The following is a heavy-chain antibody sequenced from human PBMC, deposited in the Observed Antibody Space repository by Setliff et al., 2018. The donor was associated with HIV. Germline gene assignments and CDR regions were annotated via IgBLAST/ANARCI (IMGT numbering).Heavy chain of an antibody. CDR2: MSPKSGNT. CDR3: ARGLNVLSGYTWVV. CDR1: GYIFTSYD. V-gene: IGHV1-8*02. D-gene: IGHD3-3*01. Sequence: ASVKVSCKASGYIFTSYDIHWVRQATGQGLEWMGRMSPKSGNTGNTQKFRGRITMTRDTSTNTAYMELSSLTSDDTAVYYCARGLNVLSGYTWVVWGQGTPVTVSA. J-gene: IGHJ4*02.